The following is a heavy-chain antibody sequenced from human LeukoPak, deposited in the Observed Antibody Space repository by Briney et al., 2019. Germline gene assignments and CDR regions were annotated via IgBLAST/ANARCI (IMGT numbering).Heavy chain of an antibody. D-gene: IGHD6-19*01. CDR1: GFTFSTYS. V-gene: IGHV3-21*04. CDR2: ISSSSSYI. J-gene: IGHJ4*02. CDR3: AKDTQWLALPGVANYYFDY. Sequence: GGSLRLSCAASGFTFSTYSMNWVRQAPGKGLEWVSSISSSSSYIYYADSVKGRFTISRDNAKNSLYLQMNSLRAEDTAVYYCAKDTQWLALPGVANYYFDYWGQGTLVTVSS.